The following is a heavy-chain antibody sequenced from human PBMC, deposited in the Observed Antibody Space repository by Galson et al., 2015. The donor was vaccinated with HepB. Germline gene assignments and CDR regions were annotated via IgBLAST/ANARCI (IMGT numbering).Heavy chain of an antibody. CDR1: GFIFSNSV. Sequence: SLRPSCAVSGFIFSNSVMHWVRQAPGKGLEWVAFISHDGGNKYYADSVKGRFTISRDNSKNTLHLQMNTLRAEDTAVYYCARDGIDIAVVVDATGGYFDYWGQGTLVTVSS. CDR2: ISHDGGNK. D-gene: IGHD2-15*01. J-gene: IGHJ4*02. CDR3: ARDGIDIAVVVDATGGYFDY. V-gene: IGHV3-30*03.